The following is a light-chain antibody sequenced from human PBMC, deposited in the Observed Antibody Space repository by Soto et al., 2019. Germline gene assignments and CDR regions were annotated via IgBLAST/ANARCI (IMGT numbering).Light chain of an antibody. V-gene: IGKV4-1*01. CDR2: WAS. J-gene: IGKJ1*01. CDR3: QQHHNVQT. Sequence: DIVMTQSPDSLAVSLGERATINCKSSQSVLSSSDNKNYLSWYQQKPGQPLKLLIYWASTRESGVPDRFSGSGSGTDFTLTISTPQAEDVAVYYCQQHHNVQTFGQGTKVEIK. CDR1: QSVLSSSDNKNY.